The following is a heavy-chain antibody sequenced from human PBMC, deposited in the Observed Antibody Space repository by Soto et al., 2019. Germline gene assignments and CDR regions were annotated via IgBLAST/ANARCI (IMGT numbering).Heavy chain of an antibody. CDR3: AKDLNNHYYHSNTRDNWFDP. Sequence: ASVKVSCKASGYSFTNYDIHWVRQAAGLGLEWMGRMNPGNNQHVYTQKFRGRVTVSTDTSISTTYMELNSLRAEDTAVYYCAKDLNNHYYHSNTRDNWFDPWGQGTLVTVSS. J-gene: IGHJ5*02. CDR2: MNPGNNQH. CDR1: GYSFTNYD. D-gene: IGHD3-22*01. V-gene: IGHV1-8*01.